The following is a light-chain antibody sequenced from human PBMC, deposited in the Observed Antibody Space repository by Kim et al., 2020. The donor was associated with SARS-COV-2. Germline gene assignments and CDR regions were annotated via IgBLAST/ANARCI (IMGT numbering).Light chain of an antibody. J-gene: IGKJ4*01. CDR1: QAVNNY. CDR3: QLYAGTPLSAT. V-gene: IGKV3-20*01. CDR2: GAS. Sequence: PGTRANLSCRASQAVNNYLAWYQQTPCQAPRLLIYGASSRATGIPGRFSGSGSGTDFTLTISRLATEDVAVFCCQLYAGTPLSATFGGGTKV.